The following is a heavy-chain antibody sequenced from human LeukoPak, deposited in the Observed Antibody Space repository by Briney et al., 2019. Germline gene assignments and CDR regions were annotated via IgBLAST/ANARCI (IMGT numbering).Heavy chain of an antibody. CDR3: AREAPWNYYDSSGYYYHDY. CDR1: GFTFSSYA. CDR2: ISGSGGST. V-gene: IGHV3-23*01. Sequence: GGSLRLSCTASGFTFSSYAMSWVRQAPGKGLEWVSAISGSGGSTYYADSVKGRFTISRDNSKNTLYLQMNSLRAEDTAVYYCAREAPWNYYDSSGYYYHDYWGQGTLVTVSS. D-gene: IGHD3-22*01. J-gene: IGHJ4*02.